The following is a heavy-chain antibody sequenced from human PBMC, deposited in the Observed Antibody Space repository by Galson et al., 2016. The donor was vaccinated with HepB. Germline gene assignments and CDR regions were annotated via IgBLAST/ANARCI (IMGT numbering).Heavy chain of an antibody. CDR2: IYYSGST. CDR1: GGSVTINNYY. CDR3: ARHPPQQWLVQFDC. J-gene: IGHJ4*02. V-gene: IGHV4-39*01. D-gene: IGHD6-19*01. Sequence: SETLSLTCTVSGGSVTINNYYWGWIRQPPGKGLEWIGSIYYSGSTYYNPSLKSRVTISVDTSKNQFSLKLSSVTAAETAVYYCARHPPQQWLVQFDCWGQGTLVTVSS.